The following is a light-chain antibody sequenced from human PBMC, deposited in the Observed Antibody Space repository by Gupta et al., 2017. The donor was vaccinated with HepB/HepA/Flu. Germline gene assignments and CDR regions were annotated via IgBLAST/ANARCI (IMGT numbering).Light chain of an antibody. V-gene: IGKV1-39*01. Sequence: DIQMIQSPSSLSASVGDTVTLACRASQTIAMFVNWFQQKPGQAPKLLIYNAARLQSGVPSRFSGSGSGTDFTLTISGLRPEDFGTYYCQQSYSLRPFTFGPGTKVDIK. J-gene: IGKJ3*01. CDR2: NAA. CDR3: QQSYSLRPFT. CDR1: QTIAMF.